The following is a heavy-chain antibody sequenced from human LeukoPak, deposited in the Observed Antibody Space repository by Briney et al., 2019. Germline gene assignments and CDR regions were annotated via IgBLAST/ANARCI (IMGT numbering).Heavy chain of an antibody. CDR2: ILNTGSA. CDR1: GASISSYY. J-gene: IGHJ4*02. Sequence: PSETLSLTCTVSGASISSYYWGWIRQPPGKGLEWIGYILNTGSANYNPSLKSRVTISIDTSKNLFSLKLTSVTAADTAVYYCARAKPEMATIMGDYWGQGTLVTVSS. V-gene: IGHV4-59*01. D-gene: IGHD5-24*01. CDR3: ARAKPEMATIMGDY.